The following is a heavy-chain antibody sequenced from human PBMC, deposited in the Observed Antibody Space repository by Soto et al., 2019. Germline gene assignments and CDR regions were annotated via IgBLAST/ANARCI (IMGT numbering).Heavy chain of an antibody. V-gene: IGHV3-23*01. J-gene: IGHJ4*02. D-gene: IGHD6-6*01. Sequence: EVQLLESGGGLVQPGGSLRLSCAASGFTFSSYAMSWVRQAPGKGLEWVSAISGSGGSTYYADSVKGRYTISRDNSKNTLYLQMNSLRAEDTAAYYCAKDLIEYSSSSGSYWGQGTLVTVSS. CDR1: GFTFSSYA. CDR2: ISGSGGST. CDR3: AKDLIEYSSSSGSY.